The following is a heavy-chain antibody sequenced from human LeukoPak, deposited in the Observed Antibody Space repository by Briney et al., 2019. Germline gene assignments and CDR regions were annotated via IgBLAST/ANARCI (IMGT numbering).Heavy chain of an antibody. CDR1: GGSISSYC. Sequence: SKTLSCICTVSGGSISSYCGSWIRRPPGRGLVWLGFVVYSGGTHYNPSLKSRVTMSVGTSKNQFTLELTSVTAADTAVYFCARDRSGAHQRYFDYWGQGTLVTVSS. V-gene: IGHV4-59*12. J-gene: IGHJ4*02. CDR3: ARDRSGAHQRYFDY. D-gene: IGHD2-15*01. CDR2: VVYSGGT.